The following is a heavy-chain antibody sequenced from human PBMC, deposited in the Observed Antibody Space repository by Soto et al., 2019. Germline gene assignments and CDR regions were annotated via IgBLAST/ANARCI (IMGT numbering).Heavy chain of an antibody. CDR1: GYSFTSCD. Sequence: QVQLVQSGAEVKKPGASVKVSCKASGYSFTSCDIHWVRQATGRGLEWMAWINPNNDNTGYAQNFQGRVTMTWNPSSGTAYMELSSLRSEDTAMYFCARECFGGTEYYQIYYFDYWGQGTLVTVSS. V-gene: IGHV1-8*02. J-gene: IGHJ4*02. D-gene: IGHD2-15*01. CDR2: INPNNDNT. CDR3: ARECFGGTEYYQIYYFDY.